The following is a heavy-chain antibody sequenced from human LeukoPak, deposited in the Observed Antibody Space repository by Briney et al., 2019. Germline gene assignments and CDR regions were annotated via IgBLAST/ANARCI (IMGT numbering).Heavy chain of an antibody. CDR1: GFTFSSYA. V-gene: IGHV3-23*01. CDR2: ISGSGGST. CDR3: ATYGYCSSTSCYTDAFDI. D-gene: IGHD2-2*02. Sequence: GGSLRLSCAASGFTFSSYAMSWVRQAPGKGLEWVSAISGSGGSTYYADSVKGRFTISRDSSKNTLYLQMNSLRAEDTAVYYCATYGYCSSTSCYTDAFDIWGQGTMVTVSS. J-gene: IGHJ3*02.